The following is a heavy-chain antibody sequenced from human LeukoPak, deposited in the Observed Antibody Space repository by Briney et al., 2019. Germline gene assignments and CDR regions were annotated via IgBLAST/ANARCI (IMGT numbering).Heavy chain of an antibody. V-gene: IGHV3-21*01. J-gene: IGHJ1*01. Sequence: GGSLRLSCAASGFTFSTYSMNWVRQAPGKGLEWVSSINGSSSFIYYADSVKGRFTISRDNAKNSLYLQMNSLRAEDTAVYYCARGGSTSSSSHFHHWGQGTLVTVSS. CDR2: INGSSSFI. D-gene: IGHD6-6*01. CDR3: ARGGSTSSSSHFHH. CDR1: GFTFSTYS.